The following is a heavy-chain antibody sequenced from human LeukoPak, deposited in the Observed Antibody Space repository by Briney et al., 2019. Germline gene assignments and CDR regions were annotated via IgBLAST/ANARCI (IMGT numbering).Heavy chain of an antibody. CDR3: ARNRDSGYDDGFDY. D-gene: IGHD5-12*01. Sequence: PGGSLRLSCAASGFTVSSNYMSWVRQAPGKGLEWVSVIYSGGSTYYADSVKGRFTISRDNSKNTLYLQMNSLRAEDTAVYYCARNRDSGYDDGFDYWGQGTLVTVSS. CDR1: GFTVSSNY. V-gene: IGHV3-66*01. J-gene: IGHJ4*02. CDR2: IYSGGST.